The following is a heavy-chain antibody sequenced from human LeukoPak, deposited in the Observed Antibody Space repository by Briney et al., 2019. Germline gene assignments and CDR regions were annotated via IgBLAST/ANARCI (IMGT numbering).Heavy chain of an antibody. Sequence: PSETLSLTCTVSGGSISSSSYYWGWIRQPPGKGLEWIGSIYYSGSTYYNPSLKSRVTISVDTSKNQFSLKLSSVTAADTAVYYCAAARRVRIAARPFDYWGQGTLVTVSS. CDR1: GGSISSSSYY. CDR2: IYYSGST. J-gene: IGHJ4*02. CDR3: AAARRVRIAARPFDY. V-gene: IGHV4-39*01. D-gene: IGHD6-6*01.